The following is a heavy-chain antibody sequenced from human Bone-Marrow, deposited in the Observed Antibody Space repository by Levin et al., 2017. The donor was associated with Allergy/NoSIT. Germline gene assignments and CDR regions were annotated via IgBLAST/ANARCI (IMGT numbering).Heavy chain of an antibody. V-gene: IGHV3-23*01. CDR3: AKGVTPTNGKSVDY. CDR2: ITGSDDAT. CDR1: GFTFSIYA. J-gene: IGHJ4*02. Sequence: PGESLKISCAASGFTFSIYAINWVRQAPEKGLEWVAGITGSDDATFYADSVKGRFTISRDRSNNKVYLQMNSLRAEDTAVYYCAKGVTPTNGKSVDYWGQGTLVTASS. D-gene: IGHD2-15*01.